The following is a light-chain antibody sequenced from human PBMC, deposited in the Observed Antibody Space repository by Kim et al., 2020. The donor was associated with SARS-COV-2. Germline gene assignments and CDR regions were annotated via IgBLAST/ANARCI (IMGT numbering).Light chain of an antibody. Sequence: DIQMTQSPATLSVSVGERVTITCRASQGISNSLAWYQQKPGKAPKLLIYAASRLESGIPSRFSGSGSGTDYTLTISSLQSEDFATYYCQQYYSSPWTFGQGTKVDIK. CDR1: QGISNS. J-gene: IGKJ1*01. V-gene: IGKV1-NL1*01. CDR3: QQYYSSPWT. CDR2: AAS.